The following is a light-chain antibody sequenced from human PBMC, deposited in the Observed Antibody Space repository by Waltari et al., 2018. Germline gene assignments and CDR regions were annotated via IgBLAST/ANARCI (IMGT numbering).Light chain of an antibody. CDR1: SSDVGGYNY. CDR2: GVT. Sequence: QSALTQPPSASGSPGQSVTISCTGTSSDVGGYNYVSWYQQHPGKAPKLIIYGVTKRPSGVPDRFSGSKSGNTASLTVSGLQAEDEADYYCNSYSGSNNFRVFGGG. J-gene: IGLJ2*01. CDR3: NSYSGSNNFRV. V-gene: IGLV2-8*01.